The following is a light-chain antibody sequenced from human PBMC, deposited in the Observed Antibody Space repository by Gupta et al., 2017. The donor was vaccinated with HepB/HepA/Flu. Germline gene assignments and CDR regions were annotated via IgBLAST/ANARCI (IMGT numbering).Light chain of an antibody. J-gene: IGLJ2*01. V-gene: IGLV3-25*03. CDR2: KDS. CDR3: QSADSSGVV. CDR1: ALPKQD. Sequence: SYELTQPPSVSVSPGQTARITCSGDALPKQDASWYQQKPGQAPGLVIYKDSERPSGIPERFSGSSSGTTVTLTISGVQAEDEADYYCQSADSSGVVFGGGTKLTVL.